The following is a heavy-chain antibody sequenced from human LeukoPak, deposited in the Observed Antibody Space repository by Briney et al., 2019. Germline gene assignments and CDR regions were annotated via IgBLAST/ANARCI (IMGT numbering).Heavy chain of an antibody. V-gene: IGHV1-18*01. CDR1: GYTFTSYG. CDR2: ISAYNGNT. Sequence: ASVKVSCKASGYTFTSYGNSWVRQAPGQGLEWMGWISAYNGNTNYAQKLQGRVTMTTDTSTSTAYMELRSLRSDDTAVYYCARDPISGSYHRGWFDPWGQGTLVTVSS. J-gene: IGHJ5*02. CDR3: ARDPISGSYHRGWFDP. D-gene: IGHD1-26*01.